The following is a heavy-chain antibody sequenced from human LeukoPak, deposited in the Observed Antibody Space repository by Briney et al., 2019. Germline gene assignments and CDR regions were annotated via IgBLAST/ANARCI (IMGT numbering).Heavy chain of an antibody. CDR3: ARGAYYHDSSDYYYEGNPFDY. J-gene: IGHJ4*02. V-gene: IGHV1-18*01. D-gene: IGHD3-22*01. CDR2: MSAYNGNT. Sequence: ASVKVSCKASGYTFTSYGISWVRQAPGQGLEWMGWMSAYNGNTNYAQKLQGRVTMTTDTSTSTAYMELRSLRSDDTAVYYCARGAYYHDSSDYYYEGNPFDYWGQGTLVTVSS. CDR1: GYTFTSYG.